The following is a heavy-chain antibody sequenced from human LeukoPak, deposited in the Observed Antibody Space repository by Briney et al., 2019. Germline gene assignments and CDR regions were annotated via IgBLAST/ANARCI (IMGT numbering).Heavy chain of an antibody. D-gene: IGHD6-19*01. CDR2: IIPIFGTA. Sequence: PVKASCKPSGPTFSSYAIIWGPQAPELGLKCMRGIIPIFGTANYAQKFQGRVTITADESTSTAYMELSSLRSEDTAVYYCAREAVAAPGGFDYWGQGTLVTVSS. J-gene: IGHJ4*02. CDR3: AREAVAAPGGFDY. CDR1: GPTFSSYA. V-gene: IGHV1-69*13.